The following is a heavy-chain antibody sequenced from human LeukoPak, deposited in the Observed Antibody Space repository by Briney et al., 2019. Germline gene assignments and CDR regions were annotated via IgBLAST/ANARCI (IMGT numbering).Heavy chain of an antibody. D-gene: IGHD3-22*01. CDR2: IYPGDSET. CDR3: ASGRYYDTSGYSN. J-gene: IGHJ4*02. CDR1: GYSFSSYW. Sequence: GESLKISCKGSGYSFSSYWIAWVRRMPGKGLEWMGVIYPGDSETRYSPSFQGQVTISADKSISTAYLQWSSLKASDTAMYYCASGRYYDTSGYSNWGQGTLVTVSS. V-gene: IGHV5-51*01.